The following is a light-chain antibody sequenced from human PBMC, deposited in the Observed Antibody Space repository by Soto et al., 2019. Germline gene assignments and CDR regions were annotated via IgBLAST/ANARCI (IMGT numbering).Light chain of an antibody. CDR3: QQLNSYPLT. Sequence: DIPLTQSPSFLSASVGDRVTITCRASQGISSYLAWYQQKPGKAPKLLIYAASTLQSGVPSRFSGSGSGTEFTLTISSLQPEDFATYYCQQLNSYPLTFGGGTKVETK. V-gene: IGKV1-9*01. CDR1: QGISSY. CDR2: AAS. J-gene: IGKJ4*01.